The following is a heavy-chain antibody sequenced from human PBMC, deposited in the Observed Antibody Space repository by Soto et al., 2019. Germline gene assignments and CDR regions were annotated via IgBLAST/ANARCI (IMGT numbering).Heavy chain of an antibody. J-gene: IGHJ6*02. CDR3: ARIVVVVAANDYYGMHX. CDR2: SNAVNGNT. V-gene: IGHV1-3*01. Sequence: ASVKVSCKASGYTFTSYAMHWVRQAPGQRLEWMGWSNAVNGNTKYSQKFQGRVTITRDTSASTAYMELSSLRSEDTAVYYCARIVVVVAANDYYGMHXWGQGTTVTVS. CDR1: GYTFTSYA. D-gene: IGHD2-15*01.